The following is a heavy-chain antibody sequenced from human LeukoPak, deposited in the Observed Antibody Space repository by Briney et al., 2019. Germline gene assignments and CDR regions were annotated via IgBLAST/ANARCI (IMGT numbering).Heavy chain of an antibody. Sequence: SETLSLTCTVSGGSIRCYYWSWIRQPPGKGLEWIGYIYYSGSTNYNPSLKSRVTISVDTSKNQFSLKLSSVTAADTAVYYCARQVLVTPNWFDPWGQGTLVTVSS. CDR2: IYYSGST. V-gene: IGHV4-59*08. J-gene: IGHJ5*02. CDR3: ARQVLVTPNWFDP. D-gene: IGHD2-21*02. CDR1: GGSIRCYY.